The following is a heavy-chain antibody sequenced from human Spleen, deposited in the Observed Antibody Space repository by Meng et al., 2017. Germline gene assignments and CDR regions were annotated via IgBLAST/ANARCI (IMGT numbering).Heavy chain of an antibody. D-gene: IGHD3-10*02. Sequence: QVQLVQSGGGVVQPGRSLRLSCAASGFTFSNYGIHWVRQAPGKGLEWVAVVSKDGNSQYYAESVKGRFTISRDDSKNTVNLQMNSLRGDDTALYYCVVLGLKDFDCWGQGTLVTVSS. V-gene: IGHV3-30*03. J-gene: IGHJ4*02. CDR1: GFTFSNYG. CDR3: VVLGLKDFDC. CDR2: VSKDGNSQ.